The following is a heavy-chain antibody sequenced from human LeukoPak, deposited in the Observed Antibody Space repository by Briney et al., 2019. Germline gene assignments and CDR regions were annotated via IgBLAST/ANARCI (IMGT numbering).Heavy chain of an antibody. CDR3: ARSPMTTVTYFDY. CDR1: GYSFTSYW. V-gene: IGHV5-51*01. Sequence: GESLKISCKGSGYSFTSYWIGWVRQLPGKGLEWMGIIYPGDSDTRYSPSFQGQVTISADKSISTAYLQWSSLKASDTAMYYCARSPMTTVTYFDYWGQGTLVTVSS. CDR2: IYPGDSDT. D-gene: IGHD4-17*01. J-gene: IGHJ4*02.